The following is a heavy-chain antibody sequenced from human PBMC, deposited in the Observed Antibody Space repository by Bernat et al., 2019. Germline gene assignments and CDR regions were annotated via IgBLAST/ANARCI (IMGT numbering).Heavy chain of an antibody. V-gene: IGHV3-15*01. CDR3: TTGATH. Sequence: EAQLVESGGGLVKPGGSLRLSCAASGFTFSEAWMYWVRQAPGKGLEWVARVKSKIDGGTIDYAAPVKGRFTISRNDLRNTLYRQMNSLKTEDTAVYYWTTGATHWGQGTLVTVSS. CDR2: VKSKIDGGTI. D-gene: IGHD1-26*01. J-gene: IGHJ4*02. CDR1: GFTFSEAW.